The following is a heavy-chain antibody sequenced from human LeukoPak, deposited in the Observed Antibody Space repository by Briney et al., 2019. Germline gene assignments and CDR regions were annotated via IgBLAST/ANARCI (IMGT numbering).Heavy chain of an antibody. CDR2: ISSSSSTI. CDR1: GFTFSSYS. Sequence: GRSLRLSCAASGFTFSSYSMNWVRQAPGKGLEWVSYISSSSSTIYYADSVKGRFTISRDSSKNMLYLQMNSLRAEDTAVYYCARDDRGSYSHWGQATLVTVSS. D-gene: IGHD1-26*01. CDR3: ARDDRGSYSH. J-gene: IGHJ4*02. V-gene: IGHV3-48*01.